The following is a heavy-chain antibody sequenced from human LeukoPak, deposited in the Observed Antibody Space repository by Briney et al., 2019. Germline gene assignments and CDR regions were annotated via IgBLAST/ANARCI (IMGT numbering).Heavy chain of an antibody. CDR1: EFTFSSYA. D-gene: IGHD3-3*01. Sequence: GRSLRLSCAASEFTFSSYAMSWVRQAPGKGLEWVSAISGSAYSTYYADSVKGRFTISRDNSKKTLYLQMNSLRAEDTAVYYCAKGELRFLEWLPGDYFDYWGQGNLVTVSS. CDR2: ISGSAYST. J-gene: IGHJ4*02. CDR3: AKGELRFLEWLPGDYFDY. V-gene: IGHV3-23*01.